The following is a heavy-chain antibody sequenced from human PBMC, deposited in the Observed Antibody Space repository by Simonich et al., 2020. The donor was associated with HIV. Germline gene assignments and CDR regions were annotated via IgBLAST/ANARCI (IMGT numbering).Heavy chain of an antibody. Sequence: QVQLVQSGAEVKKPGASVKVSCKASGYTFTDWNIHWVRQAPGQGLEWMGRISPNSGGTDYTQKFQGRVTMTRDKSIKTAYMELMKLRSDDTAVYYCATHGPGSSSSALDIWGQGTMVTVSS. CDR1: GYTFTDWN. J-gene: IGHJ3*02. CDR3: ATHGPGSSSSALDI. V-gene: IGHV1-2*06. CDR2: ISPNSGGT. D-gene: IGHD6-6*01.